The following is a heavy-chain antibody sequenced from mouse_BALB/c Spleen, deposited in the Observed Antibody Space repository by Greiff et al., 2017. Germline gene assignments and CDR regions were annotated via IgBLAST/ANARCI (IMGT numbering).Heavy chain of an antibody. CDR2: IDPANGNT. J-gene: IGHJ4*01. D-gene: IGHD1-2*01. V-gene: IGHV14-3*02. Sequence: EVQLQQSGAELVKPGASVKLSCTASGFNIKDTYMHWVKQRPEQGLEWIGRIDPANGNTKYDPKFQGKATITADTSSNTAYLQLSSLTSEDTAVYYCARDRHYYGYGAMDYWGQGTSVTVSS. CDR3: ARDRHYYGYGAMDY. CDR1: GFNIKDTY.